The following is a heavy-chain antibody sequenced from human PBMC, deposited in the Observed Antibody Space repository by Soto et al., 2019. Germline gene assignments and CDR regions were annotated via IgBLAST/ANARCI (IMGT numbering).Heavy chain of an antibody. CDR3: TSRMIVVVAATRLSSY. V-gene: IGHV3-15*07. Sequence: EVHLVESGGDLVKPGGSLRLSCAASGFSFNTAWMNWVRQAPGKGLEWVGRIKRKTYGETTDYAAYVKGRFTISRYDSKTTLYLQTNSLKAADTAAYYCTSRMIVVVAATRLSSYWGQGTLVSVSS. J-gene: IGHJ4*02. D-gene: IGHD3-22*01. CDR1: GFSFNTAW. CDR2: IKRKTYGETT.